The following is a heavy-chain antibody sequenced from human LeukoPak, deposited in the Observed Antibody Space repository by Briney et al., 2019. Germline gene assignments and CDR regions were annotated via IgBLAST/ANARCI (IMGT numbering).Heavy chain of an antibody. CDR3: AGGQTYFDILTGLYYYYGMDV. J-gene: IGHJ6*02. CDR1: GFTFSSYA. D-gene: IGHD3-9*01. V-gene: IGHV3-30*03. CDR2: ISYDGSNK. Sequence: GGSLRLSCAASGFTFSSYAMRWVRQAPGKGLEWVAVISYDGSNKYYADSVKGRFTISRDNSKNTLYLQMNSLRAEDTAVYYCAGGQTYFDILTGLYYYYGMDVWGQGTTVTVS.